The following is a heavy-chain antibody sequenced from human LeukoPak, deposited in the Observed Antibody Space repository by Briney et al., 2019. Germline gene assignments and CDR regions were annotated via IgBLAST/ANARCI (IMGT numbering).Heavy chain of an antibody. V-gene: IGHV4-59*01. CDR3: ARVDGRWLHFDY. Sequence: PSETLSLTCTVSGGSISSYYWSWIRQAPGKGLEWIGYIYYSGSTNYNPSLKSRVTISVDTSKNQFSLKLSSVTAADTAVYYCARVDGRWLHFDYWGQGTLVTVSS. D-gene: IGHD5-24*01. CDR1: GGSISSYY. CDR2: IYYSGST. J-gene: IGHJ4*02.